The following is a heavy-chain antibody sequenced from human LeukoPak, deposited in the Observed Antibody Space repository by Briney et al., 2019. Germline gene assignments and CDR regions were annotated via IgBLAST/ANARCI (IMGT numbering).Heavy chain of an antibody. Sequence: ASVKVSCKASGYTFTSYDINWVRQATGQGLEWMGWMNPNSGNTGYAQKFQGRVTITRNTSISTAYMELSSLRSEDTAVYYCARGTTSYDYVWGSYRPAEFDYWGQGTLVTVSS. J-gene: IGHJ4*02. CDR3: ARGTTSYDYVWGSYRPAEFDY. D-gene: IGHD3-16*02. V-gene: IGHV1-8*03. CDR1: GYTFTSYD. CDR2: MNPNSGNT.